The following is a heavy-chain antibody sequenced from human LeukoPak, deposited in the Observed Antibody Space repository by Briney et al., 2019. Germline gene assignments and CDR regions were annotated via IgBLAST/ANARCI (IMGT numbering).Heavy chain of an antibody. J-gene: IGHJ4*02. V-gene: IGHV1-69*06. D-gene: IGHD3-10*01. CDR3: ATDVGYGSGSYYAFDY. Sequence: SVKVSCKASGGTFSSYAISWVRQAPGQGLEWMGGIIPIFGTANYAQKFQGRVTITADKSTSTAYMELSSLRSEDTAVYYCATDVGYGSGSYYAFDYWGQGTLVTVSS. CDR1: GGTFSSYA. CDR2: IIPIFGTA.